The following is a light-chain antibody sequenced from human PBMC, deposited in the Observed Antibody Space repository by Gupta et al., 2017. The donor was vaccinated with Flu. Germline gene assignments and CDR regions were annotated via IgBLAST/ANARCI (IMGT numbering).Light chain of an antibody. Sequence: SNSNRGNKYGTWEQQFPGKSPKPPHQERYKPPSGIPDRFPGSKSGTAATPGIPGLQTGDEADYYCGTWDNSLSGWVFGGGTKLTVL. J-gene: IGLJ3*02. CDR2: ERY. CDR1: NSNRGNKY. CDR3: GTWDNSLSGWV. V-gene: IGLV1-51*02.